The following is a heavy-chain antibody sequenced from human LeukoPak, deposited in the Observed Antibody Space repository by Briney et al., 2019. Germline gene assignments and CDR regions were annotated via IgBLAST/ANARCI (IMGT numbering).Heavy chain of an antibody. D-gene: IGHD6-6*01. CDR2: ISYDGSNK. Sequence: GGSLRLSCAASGFTFSSFWMTWVRQAPGKGLEWVAVISYDGSNKYYADSVKGRFTISRDNSKNTLYLQMNSLRAEDTAVYYCARACIAARFCHFDYWGQGTLVTVSS. J-gene: IGHJ4*02. V-gene: IGHV3-30-3*01. CDR1: GFTFSSFW. CDR3: ARACIAARFCHFDY.